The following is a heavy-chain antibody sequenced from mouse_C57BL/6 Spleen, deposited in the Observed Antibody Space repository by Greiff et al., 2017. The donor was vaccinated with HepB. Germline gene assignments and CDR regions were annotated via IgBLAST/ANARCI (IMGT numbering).Heavy chain of an antibody. D-gene: IGHD1-1*01. Sequence: VKLVESGPELVKPGASVKISCKASGYAFSSSWMNWVKQRPGKGLEWIGRIYPGDGDTNYNGKFKGKATLTADKSSSTAYMQLSSLTSEDSAVYFCARKDYYGSRSMDYWGQGTSVTVSS. CDR3: ARKDYYGSRSMDY. CDR2: IYPGDGDT. CDR1: GYAFSSSW. J-gene: IGHJ4*01. V-gene: IGHV1-82*01.